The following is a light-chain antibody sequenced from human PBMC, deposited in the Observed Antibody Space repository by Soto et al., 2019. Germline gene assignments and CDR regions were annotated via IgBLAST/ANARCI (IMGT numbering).Light chain of an antibody. CDR2: GAS. V-gene: IGKV3-20*01. J-gene: IGKJ5*01. CDR1: QSVSSNY. Sequence: EIVLTQSPGTLSLSPGERATLSCRASQSVSSNYSAWYQQKPGQAPRLLIYGASSRATGIPDRFSGSGSGTDFTLTISRLEPEDFAVYYCQQFDTSPPSTFGQGTRLEIK. CDR3: QQFDTSPPST.